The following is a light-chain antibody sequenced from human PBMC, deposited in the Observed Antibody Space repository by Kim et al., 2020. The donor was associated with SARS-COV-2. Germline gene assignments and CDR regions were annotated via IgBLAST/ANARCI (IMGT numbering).Light chain of an antibody. CDR3: RCYDNSLIGSGV. CDR1: RSSSRAGYD. J-gene: IGLJ2*01. V-gene: IGLV1-40*01. Sequence: ETIARTGTRSSSRAGYDEHCYQQLPAATPTSLLYGNSNRRSGVPDGFSCSKSGATASRAITGLQADDEADYYCRCYDNSLIGSGVFGGGTQLTVL. CDR2: GNS.